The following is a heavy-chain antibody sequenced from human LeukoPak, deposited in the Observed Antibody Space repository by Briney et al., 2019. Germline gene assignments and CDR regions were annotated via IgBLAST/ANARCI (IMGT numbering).Heavy chain of an antibody. CDR2: MYYGGTT. J-gene: IGHJ4*02. Sequence: RPSETLSLTCTVSGGSISSNDYYWGWIRQPPGKGLEWIANMYYGGTTYYNPSLKSRVTISADTSKNQFSLKLSSVTAADTAVYYCARDATGTTRYFDYWGQGTLVTVSS. CDR1: GGSISSNDYY. V-gene: IGHV4-39*07. CDR3: ARDATGTTRYFDY. D-gene: IGHD1-7*01.